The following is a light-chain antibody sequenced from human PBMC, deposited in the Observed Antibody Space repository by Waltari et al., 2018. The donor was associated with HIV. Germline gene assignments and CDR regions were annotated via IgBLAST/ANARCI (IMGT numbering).Light chain of an antibody. J-gene: IGLJ3*02. CDR3: SSYAGSNNKV. CDR2: EVS. V-gene: IGLV2-8*01. Sequence: QSALTQPPSASGSPGQSVTISCTGTSSDVGGYNYVSWYQQHPGKAPKLMICEVSKRPPGVPNRFSGSKSGNTASLTVSGLQAEDEADYYCSSYAGSNNKVFGGGTKLTVL. CDR1: SSDVGGYNY.